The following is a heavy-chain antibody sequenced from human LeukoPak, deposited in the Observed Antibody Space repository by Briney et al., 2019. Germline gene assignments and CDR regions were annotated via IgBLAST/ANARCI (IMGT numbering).Heavy chain of an antibody. CDR1: EGTFSSYA. D-gene: IGHD3-22*01. V-gene: IGHV1-69*13. J-gene: IGHJ4*02. CDR3: ARGWYYYDSSGYQGPEWMSLPTDY. CDR2: IIPIFGTA. Sequence: SVTVSCTASEGTFSSYAISWVRQAPGQGLEWMGGIIPIFGTANYAQKFQGRVTITADESTSTAYMELSSLRSEDTAVYYCARGWYYYDSSGYQGPEWMSLPTDYWGQGTLVTVSS.